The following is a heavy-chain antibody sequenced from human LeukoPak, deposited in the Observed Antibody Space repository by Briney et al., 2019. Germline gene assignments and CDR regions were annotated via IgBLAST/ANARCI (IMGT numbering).Heavy chain of an antibody. V-gene: IGHV3-23*01. Sequence: GGSLRPSCAASGFTFSSYAMSWVRQAPGRGLEWVSAISGSGGSTYYADSVKGRFTISRDNSKNTLYLQMNSLRAEDTAVYFCAKDAFDSSHYVLSWGQGTLVTVSS. CDR3: AKDAFDSSHYVLS. J-gene: IGHJ4*02. CDR2: ISGSGGST. CDR1: GFTFSSYA. D-gene: IGHD3-22*01.